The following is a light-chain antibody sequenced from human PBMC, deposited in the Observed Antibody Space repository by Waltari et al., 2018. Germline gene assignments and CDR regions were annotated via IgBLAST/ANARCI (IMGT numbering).Light chain of an antibody. Sequence: DIVMPQSPFSLPVTPGEPASISCRSSQSLLHRNGNNYLALYLQKPWQSPQLLVYLGSNRASGGPDRFSASGSGTDFTLKISRVEAEDVGVYYCMQSLLALWTFGQGTKVEIK. J-gene: IGKJ1*01. CDR1: QSLLHRNGNNY. V-gene: IGKV2-28*01. CDR3: MQSLLALWT. CDR2: LGS.